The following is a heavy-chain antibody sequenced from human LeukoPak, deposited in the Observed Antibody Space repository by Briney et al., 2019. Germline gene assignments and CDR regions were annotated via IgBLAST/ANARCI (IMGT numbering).Heavy chain of an antibody. J-gene: IGHJ2*01. V-gene: IGHV4-38-2*02. CDR3: ARDSPPGPFPIPGTIDL. CDR1: GYSISSGYY. CDR2: IYHSGST. D-gene: IGHD1-1*01. Sequence: PSETLSLTCAVSGYSISSGYYWGCIRQPPGKGLEWIGSIYHSGSTYYNPSLKSRVTISVDTSKNQFSLKLSSVTAADTAVYYCARDSPPGPFPIPGTIDLWGRGTLVTVSS.